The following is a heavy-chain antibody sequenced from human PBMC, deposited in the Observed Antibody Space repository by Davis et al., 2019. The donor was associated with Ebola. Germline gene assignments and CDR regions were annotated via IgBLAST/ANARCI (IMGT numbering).Heavy chain of an antibody. CDR1: GFTFSTYA. J-gene: IGHJ5*02. CDR3: ARMSGLDWFDP. V-gene: IGHV3-23*01. CDR2: ISGNDDST. D-gene: IGHD3-16*01. Sequence: GESLKISCTTSGFTFSTYALSWVRQAPGKGLEWVASISGNDDSTYYADSVMGRVTISRDNAKNTLYLQMNSLRAEDTAVYYCARMSGLDWFDPWGQGTLVTVSS.